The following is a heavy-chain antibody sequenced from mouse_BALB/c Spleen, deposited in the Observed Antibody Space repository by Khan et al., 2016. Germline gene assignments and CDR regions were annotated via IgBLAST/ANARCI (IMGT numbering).Heavy chain of an antibody. Sequence: EVKLLESGPGLVKPSQSLSLTCTVTGSSITSDYAWNWIRQFPGNKLEWMGYISYSGNTKYNPSLKSRISITRDTSKNQFFLHFNSVTTEDTATYYCARIYGGDFDYWGQGTTLTVSS. J-gene: IGHJ2*01. V-gene: IGHV3-2*02. D-gene: IGHD1-1*01. CDR1: GSSITSDYA. CDR3: ARIYGGDFDY. CDR2: ISYSGNT.